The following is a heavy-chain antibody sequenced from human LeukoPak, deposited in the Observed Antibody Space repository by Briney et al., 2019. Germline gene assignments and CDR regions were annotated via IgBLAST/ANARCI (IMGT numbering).Heavy chain of an antibody. CDR1: GFTFSSYP. CDR2: ISGSGGST. J-gene: IGHJ6*03. V-gene: IGHV3-23*01. Sequence: GGSLRLSCATSGFTFSSYPVTWVRQAPGKGLEYVSVISGSGGSTYYADSVKGRFTISRDNSKNTLYLQMKSMRAEDTAVYYCAKGPESYSSSWYYMDVWGKGTTVTVSS. CDR3: AKGPESYSSSWYYMDV. D-gene: IGHD6-13*01.